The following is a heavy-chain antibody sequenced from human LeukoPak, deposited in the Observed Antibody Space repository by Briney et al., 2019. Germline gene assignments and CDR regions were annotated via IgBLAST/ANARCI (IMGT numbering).Heavy chain of an antibody. J-gene: IGHJ4*02. V-gene: IGHV1-8*01. CDR1: GYTFTSYD. CDR2: MNPNSGNT. D-gene: IGHD3-16*02. CDR3: ARAMDYVWGSYRQ. Sequence: ASVKVSCKAPGYTFTSYDINWVRHAPGQGLEWMGWMNPNSGNTGYAQKFQGRVTMTRNTSISTAYMELSSLRSEDTAVYYCARAMDYVWGSYRQWGQGNLVTVSS.